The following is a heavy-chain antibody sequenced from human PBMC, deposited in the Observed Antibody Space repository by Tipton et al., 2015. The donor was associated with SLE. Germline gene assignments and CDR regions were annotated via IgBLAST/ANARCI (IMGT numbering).Heavy chain of an antibody. D-gene: IGHD7-27*01. CDR3: AGLTGSLDY. V-gene: IGHV4-31*03. J-gene: IGHJ4*02. Sequence: TLSLTCSVSGETIGRGIFYWSWIRHHPGKGLEWLGYIHYTGNPYYNPSLKSRLTISLDTSKNQFSLRLTSVTAADTAVYYCAGLTGSLDYWGQGALVTVSS. CDR2: IHYTGNP. CDR1: GETIGRGIFY.